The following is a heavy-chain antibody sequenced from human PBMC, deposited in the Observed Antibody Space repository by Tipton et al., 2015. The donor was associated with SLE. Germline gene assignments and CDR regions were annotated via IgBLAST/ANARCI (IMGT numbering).Heavy chain of an antibody. V-gene: IGHV3-48*03. CDR3: ARVGRSYFRWFFDL. J-gene: IGHJ2*01. CDR2: LSRSASTI. CDR1: GFTLRSYE. D-gene: IGHD2/OR15-2a*01. Sequence: SLRLSCGASGFTLRSYEMTWVRQAPGKGLEWVSYLSRSASTIYYADSVKGRFTISRDNAKNSLYLQMNSLRAEDTAVYYCARVGRSYFRWFFDLWGRGTLVTVSS.